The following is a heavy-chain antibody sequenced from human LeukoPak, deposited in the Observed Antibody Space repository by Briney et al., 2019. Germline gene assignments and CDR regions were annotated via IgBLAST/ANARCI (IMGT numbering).Heavy chain of an antibody. CDR1: GFTFSAYS. Sequence: GRSLRLSCAASGFTFSAYSVHWVRRAPGQGLEWVAAMSYDDSNTYYADSVKGRFTVSRDNSKNTLYLQMNSLRAEDTAVYYCAKADGDKPFDYWGQGTLVTVSS. CDR3: AKADGDKPFDY. CDR2: MSYDDSNT. J-gene: IGHJ4*02. D-gene: IGHD4-17*01. V-gene: IGHV3-30-3*01.